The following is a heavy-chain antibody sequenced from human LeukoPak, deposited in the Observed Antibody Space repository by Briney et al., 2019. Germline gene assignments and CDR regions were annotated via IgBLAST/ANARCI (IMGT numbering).Heavy chain of an antibody. Sequence: GASVKASCKVSGYTLTELSMHWVRQAPGNGLEWMGGFDPEDGETIYAQKFQGRVTMTRNTSISTAYMELSSLRSEDTAVYYCARDLRKKKLKTVTTKDRDYWGQGTLVTVSS. CDR3: ARDLRKKKLKTVTTKDRDY. CDR2: FDPEDGET. D-gene: IGHD4-17*01. J-gene: IGHJ4*02. V-gene: IGHV1-24*01. CDR1: GYTLTELS.